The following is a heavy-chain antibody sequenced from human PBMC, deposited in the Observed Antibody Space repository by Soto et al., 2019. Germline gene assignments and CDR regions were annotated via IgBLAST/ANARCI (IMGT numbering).Heavy chain of an antibody. V-gene: IGHV3-23*01. CDR2: ISGSGGST. D-gene: IGHD1-26*01. CDR3: AASFWSYRFDY. CDR1: GFTFSSYA. Sequence: LSLSCAASGFTFSSYAMSWVRQAPGKGLEWVSAISGSGGSTYYADSVKGRFTISRDNSKNTLYLQMNSLRAEDTAVYYCAASFWSYRFDYWGQGTLVTVSS. J-gene: IGHJ4*02.